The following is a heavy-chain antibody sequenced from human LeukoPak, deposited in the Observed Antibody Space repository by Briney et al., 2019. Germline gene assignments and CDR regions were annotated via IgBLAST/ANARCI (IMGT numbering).Heavy chain of an antibody. CDR2: ISYDGSNK. V-gene: IGHV3-30*04. CDR3: ASDQHTS. D-gene: IGHD2-21*01. J-gene: IGHJ5*02. Sequence: PGRSLRLSCAASGFTLSSYAMHWVRQAPGKGLEWVAVISYDGSNKYYADSVKGRFTVSRDNSKNTLYLQMNSLRAEDTAVYYCASDQHTSWGQGTLVTVSS. CDR1: GFTLSSYA.